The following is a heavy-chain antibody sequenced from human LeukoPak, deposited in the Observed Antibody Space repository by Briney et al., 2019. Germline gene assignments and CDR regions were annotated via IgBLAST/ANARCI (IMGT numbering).Heavy chain of an antibody. J-gene: IGHJ2*01. Sequence: SETLSLTCSVSGDSISSGGYYWNWIRQHPGKGLEWIGYIYYTGSTYYNPSLKSRVTISVDTPQNQFSLKLSSVTAADTAVYYCARDRRGYSAYDTWYFDLWGRGTLVTVSS. CDR3: ARDRRGYSAYDTWYFDL. CDR1: GDSISSGGYY. V-gene: IGHV4-31*03. D-gene: IGHD5-12*01. CDR2: IYYTGST.